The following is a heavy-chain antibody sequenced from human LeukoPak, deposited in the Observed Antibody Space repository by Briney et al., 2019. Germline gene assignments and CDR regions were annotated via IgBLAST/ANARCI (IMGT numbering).Heavy chain of an antibody. CDR2: LYSGGST. D-gene: IGHD2-15*01. V-gene: IGHV3-66*04. Sequence: PGGSLRLSCAASGFTVSSNYMSWVRQAPGRGLEWVSVLYSGGSTYYADSVKGRFTISRDNSKNTLYLQMNSLRAEDTAVYYCASQGGSWIFDYWGQGTLVTVSS. J-gene: IGHJ4*02. CDR1: GFTVSSNY. CDR3: ASQGGSWIFDY.